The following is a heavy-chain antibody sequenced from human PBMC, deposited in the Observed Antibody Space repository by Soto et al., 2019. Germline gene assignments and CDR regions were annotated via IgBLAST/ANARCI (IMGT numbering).Heavy chain of an antibody. V-gene: IGHV4-59*08. CDR3: ARQGFGPLHGLVDV. D-gene: IGHD3-10*01. CDR2: VHHSWGS. Sequence: QVQLQESGPGLVKPSETLSLSCTVSGGSISSYYWSWFRQSPGKRMEWIGYVHHSWGSSYNPSLQSRVAMSRATSKSQFSLKVTSVTATDTAVYYCARQGFGPLHGLVDVWGQGTTVTVSS. J-gene: IGHJ6*02. CDR1: GGSISSYY.